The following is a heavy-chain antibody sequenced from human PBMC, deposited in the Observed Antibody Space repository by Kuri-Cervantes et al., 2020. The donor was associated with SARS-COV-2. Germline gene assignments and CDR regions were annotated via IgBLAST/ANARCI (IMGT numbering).Heavy chain of an antibody. CDR1: GFTVSSNY. D-gene: IGHD2-2*02. Sequence: GGSLRLSCAASGFTVSSNYMSWVRQAPGKGLEWVSVIYSGGSTYYADSVKGRFTISRDNSKNTLYLQMNSLRAEDTAVYYCAREEVVVVPAAIWGRLYYYYYGMDVWGQGTTVTVSS. J-gene: IGHJ6*02. V-gene: IGHV3-53*01. CDR3: AREEVVVVPAAIWGRLYYYYYGMDV. CDR2: IYSGGST.